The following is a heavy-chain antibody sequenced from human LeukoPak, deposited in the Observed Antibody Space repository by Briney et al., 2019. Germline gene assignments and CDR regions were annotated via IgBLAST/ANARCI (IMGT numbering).Heavy chain of an antibody. CDR3: ARENNQVLRFLEWPPRYYGMDV. V-gene: IGHV3-23*01. CDR1: GFTFSSYS. Sequence: SGGSLRLSCAASGFTFSSYSMNWVRQAPGKGLEWVSAISGSGGSTYYADSVKGRFTISRDNSKNTLYLQMNSLRAEDTAVYYCARENNQVLRFLEWPPRYYGMDVWGQGTTVTVSS. J-gene: IGHJ6*02. D-gene: IGHD3-3*01. CDR2: ISGSGGST.